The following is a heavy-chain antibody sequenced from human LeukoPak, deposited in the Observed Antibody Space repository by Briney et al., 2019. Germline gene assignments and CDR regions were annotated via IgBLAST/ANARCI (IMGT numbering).Heavy chain of an antibody. CDR3: ERMYSTSWYVNQ. CDR2: FHNTGAF. Sequence: PSETLSLTCAVSGYSISSGYYWGWIRQPPGKGLEWIGTFHNTGAFYYNPSLKSRVTISADMSKNQFSLNLRSVTAADTAMYYCERMYSTSWYVNQWGPGTLLTVSS. CDR1: GYSISSGYY. J-gene: IGHJ4*02. D-gene: IGHD2-2*01. V-gene: IGHV4-38-2*01.